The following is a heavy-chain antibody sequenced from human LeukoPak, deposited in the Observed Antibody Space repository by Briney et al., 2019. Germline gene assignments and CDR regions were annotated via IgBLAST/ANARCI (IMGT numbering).Heavy chain of an antibody. Sequence: QAGGSLRLSCAASGFTFSNYAMSWVRQAPGKGLEWVSAISGSGGSTYYADSVKGRFTISRDNSKNTLYLQMNSLRAEDTAVYYCAKDGLALYNWNYGDYWGQGTLVTVSS. CDR1: GFTFSNYA. D-gene: IGHD1-7*01. J-gene: IGHJ4*02. V-gene: IGHV3-23*01. CDR3: AKDGLALYNWNYGDY. CDR2: ISGSGGST.